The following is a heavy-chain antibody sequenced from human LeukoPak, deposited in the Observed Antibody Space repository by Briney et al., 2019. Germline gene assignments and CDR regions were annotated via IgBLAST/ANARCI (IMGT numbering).Heavy chain of an antibody. Sequence: PGGSLRLSCAASGFTFSDYWMYWVRQAPGKGLVWISRISGDGSAAHYADSVKGRFTISRDNAKNSLYLQMSSLGAEDTAVYYCVRGPSDGDVWGQGTTVTVS. CDR1: GFTFSDYW. J-gene: IGHJ6*02. V-gene: IGHV3-74*01. CDR2: ISGDGSAA. CDR3: VRGPSDGDV.